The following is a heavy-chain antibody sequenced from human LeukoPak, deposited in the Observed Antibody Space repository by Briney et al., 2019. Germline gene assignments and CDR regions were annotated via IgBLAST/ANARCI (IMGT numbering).Heavy chain of an antibody. CDR1: GGSISTSNYY. J-gene: IGHJ4*02. V-gene: IGHV4-39*07. Sequence: SETLSLTCTVSGGSISTSNYYWGWIRQPPGKGLEWIGNIFYSGSTYYSPSLRSRVTISLDTSRNQFSLKLSSVTAADTAVYYCASRPGGFDYWGQGTLVTVSS. D-gene: IGHD3-16*01. CDR2: IFYSGST. CDR3: ASRPGGFDY.